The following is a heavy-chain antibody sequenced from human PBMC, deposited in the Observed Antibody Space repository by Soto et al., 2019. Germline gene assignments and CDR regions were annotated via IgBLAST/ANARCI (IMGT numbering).Heavy chain of an antibody. CDR3: ARKHLCGGRCYDNYFDP. V-gene: IGHV1-3*04. CDR1: GYTFTYYP. D-gene: IGHD2-15*01. Sequence: GASVKVSCKASGYTFTYYPIHWVRQAPGQRLEWMGWINIGNGNTASSQKFQDRVTITRETSASTAYMELTSLRSEDTAVYYWARKHLCGGRCYDNYFDPWGQGTLVTVSS. J-gene: IGHJ5*02. CDR2: INIGNGNT.